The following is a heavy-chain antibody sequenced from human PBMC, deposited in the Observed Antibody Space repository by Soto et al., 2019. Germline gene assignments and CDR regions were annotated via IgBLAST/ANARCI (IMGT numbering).Heavy chain of an antibody. CDR2: VWYDGSKE. CDR3: ARGRGGSYGGNSANFDV. D-gene: IGHD4-17*01. CDR1: GFTFSGYG. Sequence: QVQLVESGGGEVQPGRSLRLSCAASGFTFSGYGMHWVRQAPGKGLEWVAVVWYDGSKEYYADSVKGRFAISRDNSLNTLYLQINSLRAEDTAVYYCARGRGGSYGGNSANFDVWGQGTMVTVSS. V-gene: IGHV3-33*01. J-gene: IGHJ3*01.